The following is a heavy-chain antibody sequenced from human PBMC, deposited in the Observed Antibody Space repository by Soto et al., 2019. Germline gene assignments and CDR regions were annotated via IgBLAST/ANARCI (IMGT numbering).Heavy chain of an antibody. CDR1: GFTFSNAW. CDR2: IKSKTDGGTT. Sequence: EVQLVESGGGLVKPGGSLRLSCAASGFTFSNAWMNWVRQAPGKGLEWVGRIKSKTDGGTTDYAAPVKGRFTISRDDSKNTLYLQMNSLKTEDTAVYYCTTGGGLLWFGELFVYWGQGPLVTVSS. J-gene: IGHJ4*02. V-gene: IGHV3-15*07. D-gene: IGHD3-10*01. CDR3: TTGGGLLWFGELFVY.